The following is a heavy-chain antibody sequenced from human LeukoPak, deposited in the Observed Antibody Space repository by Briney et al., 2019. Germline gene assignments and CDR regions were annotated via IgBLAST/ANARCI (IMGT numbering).Heavy chain of an antibody. CDR1: GFTFRSYA. CDR2: IDPSGGGT. D-gene: IGHD4-17*01. CDR3: AIGPDYGDYRYFDY. V-gene: IGHV3-23*01. Sequence: PGGSQRLSCAASGFTFRSYAMSWVRQTPGKGLEWVSGIDPSGGGTYYADSVKGRFTISRDNAKNSLYLQMNSLRAEDTAVYYCAIGPDYGDYRYFDYWGQGTLVTVSS. J-gene: IGHJ4*02.